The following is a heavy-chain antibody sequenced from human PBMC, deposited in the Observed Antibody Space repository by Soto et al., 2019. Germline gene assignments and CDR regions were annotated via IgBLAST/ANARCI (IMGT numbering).Heavy chain of an antibody. J-gene: IGHJ4*02. V-gene: IGHV3-74*01. Sequence: GGSLRLSCAASGFTFSSYWMHWVRQAPGKGLVWVSRLNGVGSSTYYADSVRGRFTISRDNAKNTLYLQMNSLRAEDTAVYYCARGYCSGTSCSSLDFWGPGTMVTVSS. CDR2: LNGVGSST. CDR1: GFTFSSYW. D-gene: IGHD2-2*01. CDR3: ARGYCSGTSCSSLDF.